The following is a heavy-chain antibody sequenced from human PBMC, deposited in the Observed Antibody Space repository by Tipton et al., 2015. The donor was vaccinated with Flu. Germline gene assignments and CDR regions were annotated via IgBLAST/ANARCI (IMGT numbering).Heavy chain of an antibody. CDR1: GFTFSNYA. CDR2: ISGSGGST. CDR3: AKEVATITTVAGDMDV. J-gene: IGHJ6*02. Sequence: SLRLSCAASGFTFSNYAMSWVRQAPGKGLEWVSVISGSGGSTYYADSVKGRFTISRDNSKNTLYLHMNSLRAEDTAVYYCAKEVATITTVAGDMDVWGQGTTVTVSS. D-gene: IGHD5-12*01. V-gene: IGHV3-23*01.